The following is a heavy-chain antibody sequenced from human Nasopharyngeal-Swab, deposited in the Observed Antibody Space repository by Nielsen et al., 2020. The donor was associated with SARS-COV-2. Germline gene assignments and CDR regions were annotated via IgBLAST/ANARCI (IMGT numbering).Heavy chain of an antibody. J-gene: IGHJ5*02. D-gene: IGHD1-7*01. V-gene: IGHV4-59*01. Sequence: RQAPGKGLEWIGYIYYSGSTNYNPSLKSRVTISVDTSKNQFSLELSSVTAADTAVYYCARGGPGLELFSRFDPWGQGTLVTVSS. CDR3: ARGGPGLELFSRFDP. CDR2: IYYSGST.